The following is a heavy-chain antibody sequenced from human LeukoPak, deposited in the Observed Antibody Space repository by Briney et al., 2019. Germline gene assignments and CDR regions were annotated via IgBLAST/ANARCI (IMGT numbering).Heavy chain of an antibody. Sequence: SETLSLTCAVSGGSINSYYWSWIRQPPGKGLEWIGDMYDSGSTNYNPSLESRVTTSVDTSKNQFSPKLTSVTAADTAVYYCARLISGPRAFDYWGQGTLVTVSS. D-gene: IGHD3-10*01. CDR2: MYDSGST. V-gene: IGHV4-59*08. CDR3: ARLISGPRAFDY. CDR1: GGSINSYY. J-gene: IGHJ4*02.